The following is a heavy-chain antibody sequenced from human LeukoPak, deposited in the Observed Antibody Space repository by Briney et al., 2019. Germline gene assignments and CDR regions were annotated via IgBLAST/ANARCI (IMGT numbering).Heavy chain of an antibody. J-gene: IGHJ4*02. CDR3: ARIGYSSSCTDY. D-gene: IGHD2-2*01. CDR1: GFTFSSYG. Sequence: GGSLRLSCAASGFTFSSYGMHWVRQAPGKGLEWVAVISYDGSNKYYADSVKGRFTSSRDNSKNSVYLQMNSLRAGDAAVYYCARIGYSSSCTDYWGQGTLVTVSS. CDR2: ISYDGSNK. V-gene: IGHV3-30*03.